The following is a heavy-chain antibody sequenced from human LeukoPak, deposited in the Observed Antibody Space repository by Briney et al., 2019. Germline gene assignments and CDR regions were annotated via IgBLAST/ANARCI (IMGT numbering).Heavy chain of an antibody. Sequence: SETLSLTCTVSGGPISSYHWSWIRQPAGKGLEWIGRIYTSESTNYNPPLKSRVTMSVDTSKNQFASTLSYVTAADTAVLYFEIGNGGDFDYWGQGTLVTVSS. J-gene: IGHJ4*02. CDR2: IYTSEST. CDR1: GGPISSYH. CDR3: EIGNGGDFDY. V-gene: IGHV4-4*07. D-gene: IGHD4-23*01.